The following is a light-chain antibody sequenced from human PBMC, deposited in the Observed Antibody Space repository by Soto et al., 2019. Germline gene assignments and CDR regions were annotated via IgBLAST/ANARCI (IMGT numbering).Light chain of an antibody. CDR3: QQYDNLQLT. CDR2: DAS. V-gene: IGKV1-33*01. J-gene: IGKJ4*01. CDR1: QDIKNY. Sequence: DIQMTQSPSSLSASVGDRVTITCQASQDIKNYLNWYQQKSGKAPKLLIYDASDLETGVPSRFSGSGSGTDFTFTINSLQPEDIETYYCQQYDNLQLTFGGGTKVDI.